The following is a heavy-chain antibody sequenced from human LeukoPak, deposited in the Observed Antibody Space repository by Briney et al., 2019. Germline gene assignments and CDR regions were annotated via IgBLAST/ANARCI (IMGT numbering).Heavy chain of an antibody. CDR3: ARQGGYSYGLYFDY. V-gene: IGHV3-7*01. Sequence: PGGSLRLSCVASGFTFSGYWMGWVRQAPGKGLDWVANIKQDGSEKYYVYSVKGRFSISRDSAKNSLSLQMNSLRAEDTAVYYCARQGGYSYGLYFDYGGQGTLVTVSS. CDR2: IKQDGSEK. J-gene: IGHJ4*02. CDR1: GFTFSGYW. D-gene: IGHD5-18*01.